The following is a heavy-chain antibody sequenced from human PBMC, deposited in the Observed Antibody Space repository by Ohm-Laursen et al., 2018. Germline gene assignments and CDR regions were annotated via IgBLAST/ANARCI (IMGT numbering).Heavy chain of an antibody. CDR3: ARVSNYPRKDFQH. CDR1: GFSVSNNY. D-gene: IGHD4/OR15-4a*01. CDR2: ISSGGSTI. V-gene: IGHV3-48*03. J-gene: IGHJ1*01. Sequence: GSLRLSCAASGFSVSNNYLNWVRQAPGKGLEWVSYISSGGSTIYYADSVKGRFTISRDNARNSLYLQMNSLRADDTAVYYCARVSNYPRKDFQHWGQGTLVTVSS.